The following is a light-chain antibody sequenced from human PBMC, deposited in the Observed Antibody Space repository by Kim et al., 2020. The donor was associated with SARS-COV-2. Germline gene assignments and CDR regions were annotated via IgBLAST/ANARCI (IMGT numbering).Light chain of an antibody. CDR1: QSVSHH. CDR2: DAS. V-gene: IGKV3-11*01. J-gene: IGKJ4*01. CDR3: QQRYSWPPLT. Sequence: SPGGRATLSCRASQSVSHHLAWYQQKRGQAPRLLIYDASNRATGIPARFSGSGSGTDFNLTINSLEPEDLAVYYCQQRYSWPPLTFGGGTKVDIK.